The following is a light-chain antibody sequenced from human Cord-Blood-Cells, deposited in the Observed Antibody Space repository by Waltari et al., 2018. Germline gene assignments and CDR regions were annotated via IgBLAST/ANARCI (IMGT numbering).Light chain of an antibody. CDR3: SSYTSSSTLWV. V-gene: IGLV2-14*01. CDR1: SSDVGGYTY. CDR2: DGS. Sequence: QSALTQPASVSGSPGQSITISCTGTSSDVGGYTYVSWYQQPPGEAPKLMIYDGSNRPSGVSNRVSGSKSGNTASLTISGLQAEEEADYYCSSYTSSSTLWVFGGGTKLTVL. J-gene: IGLJ3*02.